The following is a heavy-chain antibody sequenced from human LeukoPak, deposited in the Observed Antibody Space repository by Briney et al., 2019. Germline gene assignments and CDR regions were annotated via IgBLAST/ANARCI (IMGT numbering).Heavy chain of an antibody. CDR2: INWNGGST. J-gene: IGHJ4*02. Sequence: GGSLRLSCAASGFTFDDYGMSWVRQAPGKGLEWVSGINWNGGSTGYADSVKGRFTISRDNAKNSLYLQMNSLRAEDTAVYYCARVVRGVNDYYFDYWGQGTLVTVSS. V-gene: IGHV3-20*04. CDR1: GFTFDDYG. D-gene: IGHD3-10*01. CDR3: ARVVRGVNDYYFDY.